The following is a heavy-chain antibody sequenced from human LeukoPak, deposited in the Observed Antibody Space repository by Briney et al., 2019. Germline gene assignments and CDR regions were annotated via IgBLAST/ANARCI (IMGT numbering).Heavy chain of an antibody. J-gene: IGHJ4*02. Sequence: SQTLSLTCAVSGDSVSSNSAAWNWIRQSPSRGLEWLGRTFYRSEWLNDYEASVKSRITINPDTSKNQFSLHLNSVTPEDTAVYFCARESSSSTWGFDYWGQGALVTVSS. CDR3: ARESSSSTWGFDY. CDR1: GDSVSSNSAA. V-gene: IGHV6-1*01. D-gene: IGHD6-6*01. CDR2: TFYRSEWLN.